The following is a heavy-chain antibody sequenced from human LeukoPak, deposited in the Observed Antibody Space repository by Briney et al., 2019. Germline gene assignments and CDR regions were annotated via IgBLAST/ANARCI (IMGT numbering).Heavy chain of an antibody. D-gene: IGHD4/OR15-4a*01. CDR1: GFTFSDYY. CDR3: ATSRSANYFSGY. V-gene: IGHV4-38-2*01. Sequence: GSLRLSCAASGFTFSDYYMTWIRQAPGKGLEWIGSIYYSGSTYYNPSLKSRVTISVDTSKNQFSLKLSSVTAADTAVYYCATSRSANYFSGYWGQGTLVTVSS. CDR2: IYYSGST. J-gene: IGHJ4*02.